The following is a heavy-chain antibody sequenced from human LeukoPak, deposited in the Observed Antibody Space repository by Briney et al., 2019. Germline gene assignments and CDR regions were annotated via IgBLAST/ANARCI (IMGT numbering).Heavy chain of an antibody. CDR1: GFTVSSNY. J-gene: IGHJ4*02. CDR3: ARGGFAYSSSWYYFFDH. V-gene: IGHV3-7*05. Sequence: GGPLRLSCAASGFTVSSNYMTWVRQAPGKGLEWVANIKQDGSEKYVDSVKGRFTISRDNAKNSLYLQMNSLRPEDTAVYYCARGGFAYSSSWYYFFDHWGQGTLVTVSS. CDR2: IKQDGSEK. D-gene: IGHD6-13*01.